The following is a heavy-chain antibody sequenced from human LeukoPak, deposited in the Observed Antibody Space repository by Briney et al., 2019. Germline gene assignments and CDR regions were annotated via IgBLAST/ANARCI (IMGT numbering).Heavy chain of an antibody. CDR1: GFTFRNHW. D-gene: IGHD6-6*01. J-gene: IGHJ4*02. CDR2: ISSDGSST. V-gene: IGHV3-74*03. CDR3: ARDQRVTGRPDIDY. Sequence: GGSLRLSCAASGFTFRNHWMHWVRQTPGKGLVWVSRISSDGSSTTYADSVKGRFTISRDNAKNTLYLLMNNLRAEDTAMYYCARDQRVTGRPDIDYWGQGTLVIVSS.